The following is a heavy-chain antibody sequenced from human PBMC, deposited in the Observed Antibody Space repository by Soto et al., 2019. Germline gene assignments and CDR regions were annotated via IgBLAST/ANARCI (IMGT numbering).Heavy chain of an antibody. CDR2: IIPIFGTA. Sequence: SVKVSCKASGGTFSSYAISWVRQAPGQGLGWMGGIIPIFGTANYAQKFQGRVTITADKSTSTAYMELSSLRSEDTAVYYCARGGGAVAGTYYYYGMDVWGQGTTVTVSS. D-gene: IGHD6-19*01. CDR3: ARGGGAVAGTYYYYGMDV. V-gene: IGHV1-69*06. CDR1: GGTFSSYA. J-gene: IGHJ6*02.